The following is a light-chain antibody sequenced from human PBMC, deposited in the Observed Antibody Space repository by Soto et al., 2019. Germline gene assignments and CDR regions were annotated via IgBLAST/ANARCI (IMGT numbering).Light chain of an antibody. V-gene: IGLV2-14*01. Sequence: QSALTQPASVSESPVHSITVSCTRTSSDVGGYNYVSWYQQHPGKAPKLMIYDVSDRPSGVSNRFSGSKSVNTASLTISGLQAEDEADYYCSSYSSSSTLYVFGTGTKLTVL. J-gene: IGLJ1*01. CDR2: DVS. CDR3: SSYSSSSTLYV. CDR1: SSDVGGYNY.